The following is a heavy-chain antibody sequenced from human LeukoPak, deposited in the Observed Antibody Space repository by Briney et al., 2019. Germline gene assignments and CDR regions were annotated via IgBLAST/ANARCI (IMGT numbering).Heavy chain of an antibody. Sequence: GGSLRLSCAASGFTLSDYWMTWVRQAPGKGLEWVANIKQDGSQKYYVDSVKGRFTISRDNAKNSLYLQMNSLRAEDTAVYYCARDGGWAVRGADYWGQGTLVIVSS. CDR1: GFTLSDYW. CDR3: ARDGGWAVRGADY. CDR2: IKQDGSQK. J-gene: IGHJ4*02. V-gene: IGHV3-7*01. D-gene: IGHD3-10*01.